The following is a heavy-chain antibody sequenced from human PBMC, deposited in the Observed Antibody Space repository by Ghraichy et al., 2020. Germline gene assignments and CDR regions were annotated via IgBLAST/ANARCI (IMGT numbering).Heavy chain of an antibody. CDR1: GGSFSGYY. J-gene: IGHJ6*02. D-gene: IGHD3-3*01. V-gene: IGHV4-34*01. Sequence: SETLSLTCAVYGGSFSGYYWSWIRQPPGKGLEWIGEINHSGSTNYNPSLKSRVTISVDTSKNQFSLKLSSVTAADTAVYYCARSQRLRFLEWLFPTGMDVWGQGTTVTVSS. CDR3: ARSQRLRFLEWLFPTGMDV. CDR2: INHSGST.